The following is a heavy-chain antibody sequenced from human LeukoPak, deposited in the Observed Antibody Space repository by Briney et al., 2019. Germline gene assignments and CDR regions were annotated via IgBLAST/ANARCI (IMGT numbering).Heavy chain of an antibody. CDR2: FDPEDGET. CDR3: ARILGWDWYFDL. J-gene: IGHJ2*01. D-gene: IGHD6-19*01. Sequence: ASVKVSCKVSGYTLTELSVHWVRQAPGKGLEWMGTFDPEDGETIYAQKFQGRVTMTEDTSTSTAYMELRSLRSDDTAVYYCARILGWDWYFDLWGRGTLVTVSS. V-gene: IGHV1-24*01. CDR1: GYTLTELS.